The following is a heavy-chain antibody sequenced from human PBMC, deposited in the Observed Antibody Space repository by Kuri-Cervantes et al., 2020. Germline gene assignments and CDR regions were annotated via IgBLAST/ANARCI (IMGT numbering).Heavy chain of an antibody. CDR1: GYTFTSYG. D-gene: IGHD6-19*01. CDR3: ARDVEWLVHFWGYYYYGMDV. J-gene: IGHJ6*02. V-gene: IGHV1-18*01. CDR2: ISAYNGNT. Sequence: ASVTVSCKASGYTFTSYGISWVRQAPGQGLEWMGWISAYNGNTNYAQKLQCRVTMTTDTSTSTAYMELRSLRSDDTAVYYCARDVEWLVHFWGYYYYGMDVWGQGTTVTVSS.